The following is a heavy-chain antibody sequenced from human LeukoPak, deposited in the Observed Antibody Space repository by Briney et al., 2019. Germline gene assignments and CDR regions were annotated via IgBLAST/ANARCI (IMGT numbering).Heavy chain of an antibody. CDR1: GFTFSNAW. J-gene: IGHJ4*02. CDR2: IKSKTDGGTT. CDR3: ARESSDYDVFDY. V-gene: IGHV3-15*01. D-gene: IGHD5-12*01. Sequence: GGSLRLSCAASGFTFSNAWMSWVRQAPGKGLEWVGRIKSKTDGGTTDYAAPVKGRFTISRDDSKNTLYLQMNSLKTEDTAVYYCARESSDYDVFDYWGQGTLVTVSS.